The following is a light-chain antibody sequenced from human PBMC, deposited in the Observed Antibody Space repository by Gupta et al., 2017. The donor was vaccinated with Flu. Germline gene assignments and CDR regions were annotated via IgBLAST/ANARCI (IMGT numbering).Light chain of an antibody. V-gene: IGLV2-14*01. J-gene: IGLJ1*01. Sequence: SALTHPASLSWSPAPSITISCTGTSSDVGGYNSVSWSPHHPGKAHKLIIYDVNNWPAGVSDRFSGSKSGNTASLTIAGRQEEDEAEYYCSSDTSSTNLVFGTGTKVNVL. CDR3: SSDTSSTNLV. CDR2: DVN. CDR1: SSDVGGYNS.